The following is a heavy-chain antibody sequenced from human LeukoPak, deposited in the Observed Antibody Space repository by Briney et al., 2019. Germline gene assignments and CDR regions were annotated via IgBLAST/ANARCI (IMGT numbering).Heavy chain of an antibody. D-gene: IGHD6-19*01. V-gene: IGHV4-59*02. Sequence: SETLSLTCSVSGGSVGSNYWSWVRQPPGKGLEWIGYISYRGDTKYNPSLKSRLSMSVDTSKNQCSLMLTSVTAADTAVYYCARGSGWYPHWGQGTLVTVSS. J-gene: IGHJ1*01. CDR2: ISYRGDT. CDR1: GGSVGSNY. CDR3: ARGSGWYPH.